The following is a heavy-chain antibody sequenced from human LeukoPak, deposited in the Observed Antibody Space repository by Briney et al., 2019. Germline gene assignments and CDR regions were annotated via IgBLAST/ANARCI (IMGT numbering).Heavy chain of an antibody. J-gene: IGHJ4*02. CDR3: GKTTPGYSSGQKPAWPVDY. Sequence: GGSLRLSCEASGFTFGSYAMYWVRQAPGKGLEWVAGIFGSGGSAHYADSAKGRFTISRDNSKNTVYLQINSLRAEDTAVYYCGKTTPGYSSGQKPAWPVDYWGQGTVVTVSS. CDR1: GFTFGSYA. D-gene: IGHD6-19*01. V-gene: IGHV3-23*01. CDR2: IFGSGGSA.